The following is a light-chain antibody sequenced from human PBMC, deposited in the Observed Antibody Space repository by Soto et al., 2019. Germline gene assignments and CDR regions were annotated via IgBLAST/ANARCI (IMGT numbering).Light chain of an antibody. CDR2: EVS. CDR1: SSDVGGYNY. V-gene: IGLV2-8*01. J-gene: IGLJ2*01. CDR3: SSYAGSNNFVV. Sequence: QSALTQPPSASGSPGQSVTISCTGTSSDVGGYNYVSWYQQHPGKAPKLMIYEVSKRPSGVPDRFSGSKSGNTASLTVSGLQAEDEADYYCSSYAGSNNFVVFGGGTPLTVL.